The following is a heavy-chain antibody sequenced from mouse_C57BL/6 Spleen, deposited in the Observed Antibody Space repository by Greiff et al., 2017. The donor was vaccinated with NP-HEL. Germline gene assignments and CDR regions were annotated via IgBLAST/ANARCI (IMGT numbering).Heavy chain of an antibody. J-gene: IGHJ1*03. D-gene: IGHD2-2*01. CDR3: ARGYGYDEGYFDV. CDR1: GFTFSSYA. Sequence: EVMLVKSGGGLVKPGGSLKLSCAASGFTFSSYAMSWVRQTPEKRLEWVATISDGGSYTYYPDNVKGRFTISRDNAKNNLYLQMSHLKSEDTAMYYCARGYGYDEGYFDVWGTGTTVTVSS. V-gene: IGHV5-4*03. CDR2: ISDGGSYT.